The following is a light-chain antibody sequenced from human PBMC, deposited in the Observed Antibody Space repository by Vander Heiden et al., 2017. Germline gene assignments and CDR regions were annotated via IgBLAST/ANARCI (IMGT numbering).Light chain of an antibody. J-gene: IGLJ2*01. CDR3: SSWDDRVNGVV. Sequence: QSVLTQPPSASGTPGQRATIFRTDSSSNIGSNTANWYQQFPGAAPKLLMDSSNQRPSGVPDRFSGSKSGTSASLAISGLQSEDEADYYCSSWDDRVNGVVFGGGTKLTVL. CDR2: SSN. CDR1: SSNIGSNT. V-gene: IGLV1-44*01.